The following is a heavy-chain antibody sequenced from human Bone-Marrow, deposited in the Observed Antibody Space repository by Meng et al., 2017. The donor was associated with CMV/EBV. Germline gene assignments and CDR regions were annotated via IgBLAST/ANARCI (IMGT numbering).Heavy chain of an antibody. V-gene: IGHV3-53*01. D-gene: IGHD2-21*02. CDR2: IYVGGDT. Sequence: EVQLVESAGCLIQPGASLRLSCAASGLTVSTNYMSWVRQAPGKGLDWVSAIYVGGDTYYADSVKGRFTLSRDNSKNTLFLQMNSLRVEDTAVYYCTRRRLPQGELDCWGQGTLVTAPQ. CDR3: TRRRLPQGELDC. J-gene: IGHJ4*02. CDR1: GLTVSTNY.